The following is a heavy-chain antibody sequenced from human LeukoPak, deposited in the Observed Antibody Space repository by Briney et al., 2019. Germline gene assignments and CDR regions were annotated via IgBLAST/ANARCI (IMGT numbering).Heavy chain of an antibody. D-gene: IGHD2-2*01. Sequence: SVKVSCKASGGTFSSYAISWVRQAPGQGLEWMGGIIPIFGTANYAQKFQGRVTITADESTSTAYMELSRLRSDDTAVYYCASSLMRDIVVVPAASAAFDIWGQGTMVTVSS. J-gene: IGHJ3*02. CDR1: GGTFSSYA. CDR3: ASSLMRDIVVVPAASAAFDI. V-gene: IGHV1-69*13. CDR2: IIPIFGTA.